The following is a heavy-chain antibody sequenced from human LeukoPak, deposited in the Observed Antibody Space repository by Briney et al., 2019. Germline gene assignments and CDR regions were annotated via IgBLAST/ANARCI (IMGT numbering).Heavy chain of an antibody. V-gene: IGHV4-61*02. J-gene: IGHJ4*02. CDR1: GGSISSDKYY. Sequence: SETLSLTCTVSGGSISSDKYYWSWIRQPAGKGLEWIGRIYTSGSTNYNPSLKSRVTISVDTSKNQFSLKLSSVTAADTAVYYCARAHSGYTSSELIDYWGQGTLVTVSS. D-gene: IGHD6-13*01. CDR3: ARAHSGYTSSELIDY. CDR2: IYTSGST.